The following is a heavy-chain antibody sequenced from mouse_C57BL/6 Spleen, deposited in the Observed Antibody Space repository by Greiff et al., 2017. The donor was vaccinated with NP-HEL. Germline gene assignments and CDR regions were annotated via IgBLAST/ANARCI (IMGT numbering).Heavy chain of an antibody. CDR3: TRSVLRGFAY. CDR1: GYTFTDYE. D-gene: IGHD3-2*02. Sequence: LVESGAELVRPGASVTLSCKASGYTFTDYEMHWVKQTPVHGLEWIGAIDPETGGTAYNQKFKGKAILTADKSSSTAYMELRSLTSEDSAVYYCTRSVLRGFAYWGQGTLVTVSA. CDR2: IDPETGGT. J-gene: IGHJ3*01. V-gene: IGHV1-15*01.